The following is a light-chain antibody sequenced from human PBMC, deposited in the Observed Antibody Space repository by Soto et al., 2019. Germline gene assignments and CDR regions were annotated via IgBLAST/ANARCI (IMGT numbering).Light chain of an antibody. CDR1: QTLSINS. V-gene: IGKV3-20*01. J-gene: IGKJ3*01. Sequence: EIVLTQSPDTLSLSPGERATLFCRASQTLSINSLAWYQQKPGQAPRLLIYAASTRDTGIPDRFNGSGSGRDFALTINRLEPEDFAVYYCQQYDGAPLTFGPGTKVHVK. CDR2: AAS. CDR3: QQYDGAPLT.